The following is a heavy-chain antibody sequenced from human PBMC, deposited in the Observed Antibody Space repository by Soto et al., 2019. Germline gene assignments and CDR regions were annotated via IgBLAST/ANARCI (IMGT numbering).Heavy chain of an antibody. Sequence: QVQLLESGGGLVKPGGSLRLSCAASGFTFSDYYMSWIRQAPGKGLECVAYISVSSTYANYADYVEGRFTISRDNARNSVFLQRNRLRAEDTAVYYCARGVRYYSSEKPANFDYWGQGDLVTVSS. CDR1: GFTFSDYY. CDR3: ARGVRYYSSEKPANFDY. CDR2: ISVSSTYA. V-gene: IGHV3-11*03. D-gene: IGHD3-10*01. J-gene: IGHJ4*02.